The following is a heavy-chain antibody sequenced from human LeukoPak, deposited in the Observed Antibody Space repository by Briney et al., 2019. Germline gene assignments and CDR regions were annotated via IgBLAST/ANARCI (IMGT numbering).Heavy chain of an antibody. CDR1: GFTFSSYG. Sequence: PGRSLRLSCAASGFTFSSYGMHWVRQAPGKGLELVAVISYDGSNKYYADSVKGRFTISRDNSKNTLYLQMNSLRAEDTAVYYCAKDFQVTMVRGVIIAGNDYWGQGTLVTVSS. CDR2: ISYDGSNK. V-gene: IGHV3-30*18. J-gene: IGHJ4*02. D-gene: IGHD3-10*01. CDR3: AKDFQVTMVRGVIIAGNDY.